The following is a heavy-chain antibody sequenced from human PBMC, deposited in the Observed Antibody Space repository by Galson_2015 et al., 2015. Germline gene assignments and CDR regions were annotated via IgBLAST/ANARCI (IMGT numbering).Heavy chain of an antibody. CDR1: GGSISSGGYY. J-gene: IGHJ4*02. CDR2: IYYSGST. D-gene: IGHD3-16*02. V-gene: IGHV4-31*03. CDR3: ARVKVPRSHVWGSYRPYGYFDY. Sequence: TLSLTCTVSGGSISSGGYYWGWIRQHPGKGLEWIGYIYYSGSTYYNPSLKSRVTISVDTSKNQFSLKLSSVTAADTAVYYCARVKVPRSHVWGSYRPYGYFDYWGQGTLVTVSS.